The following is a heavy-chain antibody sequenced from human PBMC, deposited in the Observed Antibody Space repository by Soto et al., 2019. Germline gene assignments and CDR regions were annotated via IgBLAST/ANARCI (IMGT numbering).Heavy chain of an antibody. J-gene: IGHJ4*02. CDR2: IIPILDIS. CDR3: AALVSHDAMATIRLGLDY. V-gene: IGHV1-69*02. D-gene: IGHD5-12*01. Sequence: QVQLVQSGAEVKKPGSSVKVSYKTSGGSFSTYTINWVRHAPGQGLEWLGRIIPILDISNYAQKFQDRVTITADKSTSTAYMVLSSLKSEDTAVYYCAALVSHDAMATIRLGLDYWGQGTLLTVSS. CDR1: GGSFSTYT.